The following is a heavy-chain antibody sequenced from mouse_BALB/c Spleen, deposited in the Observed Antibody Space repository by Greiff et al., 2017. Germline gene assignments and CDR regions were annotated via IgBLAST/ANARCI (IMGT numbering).Heavy chain of an antibody. V-gene: IGHV5-4*02. Sequence: EVQVVESGGGLVKPGGSLKLSCAASGFTFSDYYMYWVRQTPEKRLEWVATISDGGSYTYYPDSVKGRFTISRDNAKNNLYLQMSSLKSEDTAMYYCASHYYGSSYEESYAMDYWGQGTSVTVSS. CDR2: ISDGGSYT. D-gene: IGHD1-1*01. CDR3: ASHYYGSSYEESYAMDY. J-gene: IGHJ4*01. CDR1: GFTFSDYY.